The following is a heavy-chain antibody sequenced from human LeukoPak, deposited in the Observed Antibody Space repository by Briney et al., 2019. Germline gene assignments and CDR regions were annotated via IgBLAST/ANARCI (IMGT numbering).Heavy chain of an antibody. D-gene: IGHD1-26*01. V-gene: IGHV3-7*01. J-gene: IGHJ4*02. CDR1: GFPFDVQT. Sequence: PGGSLRLSCAASGFPFDVQTMSWVRQAPGKGLDWVASMREDATEIHYADSEKGRFTISRDNPKNSLYLQMNSLRAEDTAVYYCARGGATRGRFENWGQGTLVTVSS. CDR3: ARGGATRGRFEN. CDR2: MREDATEI.